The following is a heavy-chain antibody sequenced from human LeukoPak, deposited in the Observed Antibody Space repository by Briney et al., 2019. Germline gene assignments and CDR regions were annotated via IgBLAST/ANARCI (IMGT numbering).Heavy chain of an antibody. CDR2: INHSGST. D-gene: IGHD4-23*01. J-gene: IGHJ4*02. CDR3: ARGHRAYGGKIRPFDY. CDR1: GGSFSGYY. V-gene: IGHV4-34*01. Sequence: SETLSLTCAVYGGSFSGYYWSWIRQPPGKGLEWIGEINHSGSTNYNPSLKSRVTISVDTSKNQFSLKLSSVTAADTAVYYCARGHRAYGGKIRPFDYWGQGTLVTVSS.